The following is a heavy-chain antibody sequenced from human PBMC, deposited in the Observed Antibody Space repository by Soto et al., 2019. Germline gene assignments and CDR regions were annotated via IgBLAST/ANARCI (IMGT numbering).Heavy chain of an antibody. J-gene: IGHJ4*02. CDR1: GGTFSGYY. V-gene: IGHV4-34*01. Sequence: SETLSLTCAVYGGTFSGYYWSWIRQPPGKGLEWIGEINHSGSTNYNPSLKSRITISADTSKNQFSLRVNSVTAADTALYFCARAPYYDILTGMRWSYYFDSWGQGIQVTVSS. D-gene: IGHD3-9*01. CDR2: INHSGST. CDR3: ARAPYYDILTGMRWSYYFDS.